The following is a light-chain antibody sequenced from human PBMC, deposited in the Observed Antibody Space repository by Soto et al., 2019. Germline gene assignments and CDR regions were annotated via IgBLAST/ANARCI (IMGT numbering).Light chain of an antibody. V-gene: IGKV3-11*01. CDR2: DAS. CDR1: QSVSSY. J-gene: IGKJ4*01. CDR3: QQRSNWPRLT. Sequence: ESVLTQCPPTLSLSPGERATLSCRASQSVSSYLAWYQQKLGQAPRLLIYDASNRATGIPARFSGSGSGTDFTLTISSLEPEDFAVYYCQQRSNWPRLTFGGGTKVDIK.